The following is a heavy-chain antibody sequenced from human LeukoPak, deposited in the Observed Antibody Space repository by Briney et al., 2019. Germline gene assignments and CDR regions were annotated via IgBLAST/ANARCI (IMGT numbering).Heavy chain of an antibody. V-gene: IGHV3-23*01. CDR2: ISGSGGST. J-gene: IGHJ6*02. D-gene: IGHD6-13*01. CDR3: ASGRGSSWQRVYHYGMDV. Sequence: GGSLRRSCAASGFTFSGYAMGWVRQGPGKGLEWVSAISGSGGSTYYADSVKGRFTISGDNSKNTLYLQMNSLRAEDTAVYYCASGRGSSWQRVYHYGMDVWGQGTTVTVSS. CDR1: GFTFSGYA.